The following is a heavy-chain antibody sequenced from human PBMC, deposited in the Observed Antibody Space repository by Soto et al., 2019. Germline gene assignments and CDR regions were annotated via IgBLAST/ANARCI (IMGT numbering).Heavy chain of an antibody. D-gene: IGHD3-10*01. J-gene: IGHJ4*02. V-gene: IGHV3-30-3*01. CDR1: GFTFSSYA. CDR2: ISYDASNK. Sequence: GSLRLSSAASGFTFSSYAKHWVSQAPGKGREWVAVISYDASNKYDADSVKGRFTISRDNSKNTLYLQMNSLRAEDTAVYYCARDGSGSYYKFDYWGQGTLVTVSS. CDR3: ARDGSGSYYKFDY.